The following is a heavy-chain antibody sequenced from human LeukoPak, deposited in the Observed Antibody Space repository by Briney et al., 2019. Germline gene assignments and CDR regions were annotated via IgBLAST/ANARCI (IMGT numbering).Heavy chain of an antibody. V-gene: IGHV5-51*01. CDR3: ARLSDYGDYGPRYYYYYGMDV. Sequence: GESLQISCKGSGYSFTSYWIGWVRQMPGKGLEWMGIIYPGDSDTRYSPSFQGQVTISADKSISTAYLQWSSLKASDTAMYYCARLSDYGDYGPRYYYYYGMDVWGQGTTVTVSS. J-gene: IGHJ6*02. D-gene: IGHD4-17*01. CDR1: GYSFTSYW. CDR2: IYPGDSDT.